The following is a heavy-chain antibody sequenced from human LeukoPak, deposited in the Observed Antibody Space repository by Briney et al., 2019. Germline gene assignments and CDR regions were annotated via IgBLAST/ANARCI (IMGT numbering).Heavy chain of an antibody. CDR3: ARDRVYDFWSGYPNWFDP. V-gene: IGHV4-34*01. D-gene: IGHD3-3*01. J-gene: IGHJ5*02. CDR2: INHSGST. Sequence: SETLSLTCAVYGGSFSGYYWSWIRQPPGKGLEWIGEINHSGSTNYNPSLKSRVTISVDTSKNQSSLKLSSVTAADTAVYYCARDRVYDFWSGYPNWFDPWGQGTLVTVSS. CDR1: GGSFSGYY.